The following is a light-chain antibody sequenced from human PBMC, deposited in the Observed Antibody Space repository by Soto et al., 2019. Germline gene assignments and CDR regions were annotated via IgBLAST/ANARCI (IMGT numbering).Light chain of an antibody. CDR1: QSVSSSY. CDR3: QHYGSSPWT. CDR2: GAS. V-gene: IGKV3-20*01. Sequence: EIVLTQSPGTLSLSPGVRATLSCRASQSVSSSYLAWYQQKPGQAPRLLIYGASSRATGIPDTFSGSGSGTDFTLTISRLEPEDFAVYYCQHYGSSPWTFGQGTKVEIK. J-gene: IGKJ1*01.